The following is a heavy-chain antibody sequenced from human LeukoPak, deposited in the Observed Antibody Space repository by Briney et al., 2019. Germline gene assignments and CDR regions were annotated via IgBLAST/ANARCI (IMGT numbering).Heavy chain of an antibody. CDR3: ARHSSMVRGVIPNWFDP. Sequence: PSETLSLTCTVSGGSISSGDYYWSWIRQPPGKGLEWIGYIYYSGSTYYNPSLKSRVTISVDTSKNQFSLKLSSVTAADTAVYYCARHSSMVRGVIPNWFDPWGQGTLVTVSS. V-gene: IGHV4-30-4*01. D-gene: IGHD3-10*01. CDR1: GGSISSGDYY. J-gene: IGHJ5*02. CDR2: IYYSGST.